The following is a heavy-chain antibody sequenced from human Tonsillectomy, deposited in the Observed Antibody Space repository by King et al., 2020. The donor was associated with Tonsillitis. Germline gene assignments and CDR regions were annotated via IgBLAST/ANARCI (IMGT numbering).Heavy chain of an antibody. CDR2: ISWNSGSI. CDR1: GFTFDDYA. D-gene: IGHD3-10*01. Sequence: VQLVESGGGLVQPGRSLRLSCAASGFTFDDYAMHWVRQAPGKGLEWVSGISWNSGSIGYADSVKGRFTISRGNAKNSLYLQMNSLRAEDTALYYCATVAGGGSGGYYDAFDIWGQGTMVTVSS. V-gene: IGHV3-9*01. CDR3: ATVAGGGSGGYYDAFDI. J-gene: IGHJ3*02.